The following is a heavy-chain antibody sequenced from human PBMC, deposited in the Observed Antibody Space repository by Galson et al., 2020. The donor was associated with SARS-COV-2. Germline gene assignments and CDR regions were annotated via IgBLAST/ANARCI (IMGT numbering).Heavy chain of an antibody. Sequence: PGGSLRLPCAASGLTFSNAWMSWVRQAPGKGLEWVGRIKSKAYGGTTDYAAPVKGRFTISRDDSENTMYLQVNSLKTEDTAVYYCTAESITVTTSWAFDIWGQGTMVTVSS. CDR3: TAESITVTTSWAFDI. V-gene: IGHV3-15*01. CDR2: IKSKAYGGTT. J-gene: IGHJ3*02. D-gene: IGHD4-17*01. CDR1: GLTFSNAW.